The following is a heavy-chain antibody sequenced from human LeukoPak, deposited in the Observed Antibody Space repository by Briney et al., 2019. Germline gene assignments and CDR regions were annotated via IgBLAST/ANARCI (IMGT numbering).Heavy chain of an antibody. D-gene: IGHD6-13*01. Sequence: SVKVSCKASGGTFSSYAISWVRQGPGQGLEWMGRIIPIFGIANYAQKFQGRVTITADKSTSTAYMELSSLRSEDTAVYYCARDPPPSPGKTAVGTRGVYYYGMDVWGQGTTVTVSS. J-gene: IGHJ6*02. CDR1: GGTFSSYA. CDR2: IIPIFGIA. V-gene: IGHV1-69*04. CDR3: ARDPPPSPGKTAVGTRGVYYYGMDV.